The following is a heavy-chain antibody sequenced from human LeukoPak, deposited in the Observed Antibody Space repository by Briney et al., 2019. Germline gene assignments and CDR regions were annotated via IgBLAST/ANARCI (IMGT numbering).Heavy chain of an antibody. Sequence: GTSVTVSCKAFGYTFTNYYMHWVRQAPGQGLEWMGLINPSGHWTSYAQKFQGRVTLTRDVSTSTDYLELSSLRSEDTAVYYCARDNSVRDTAWWFDPWGQGTLVTVSS. CDR2: INPSGHWT. CDR3: ARDNSVRDTAWWFDP. CDR1: GYTFTNYY. D-gene: IGHD2-21*02. J-gene: IGHJ5*02. V-gene: IGHV1-46*01.